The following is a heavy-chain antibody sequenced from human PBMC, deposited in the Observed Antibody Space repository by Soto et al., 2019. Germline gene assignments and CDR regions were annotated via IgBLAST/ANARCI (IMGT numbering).Heavy chain of an antibody. CDR1: GGSISSGGYY. V-gene: IGHV4-31*03. D-gene: IGHD4-17*01. CDR3: ARERYGDLFDS. J-gene: IGHJ4*02. CDR2: ISYSGST. Sequence: PSETLSLTCTVSGGSISSGGYYWSWIRQHPGKGLEWIGYISYSGSTYYNPSLKSRITISVDTSKNQFSLNLSSVTAADTAVYYCARERYGDLFDSWGQGIVVTVSS.